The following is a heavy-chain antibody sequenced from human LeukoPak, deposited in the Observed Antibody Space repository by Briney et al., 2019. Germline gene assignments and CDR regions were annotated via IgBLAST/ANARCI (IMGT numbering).Heavy chain of an antibody. D-gene: IGHD3-16*02. Sequence: GGSLRLSCAASGFTFSSYAMHWVRQAPGKRLEWVAVISYDGSNKYYADSVKGRFTISRDNAKNSLYLQMNSLRAEDTALYYCARDRYYDYVWGSYRGPAWYFDLWGRGTLVTVSS. CDR3: ARDRYYDYVWGSYRGPAWYFDL. CDR1: GFTFSSYA. J-gene: IGHJ2*01. V-gene: IGHV3-30-3*01. CDR2: ISYDGSNK.